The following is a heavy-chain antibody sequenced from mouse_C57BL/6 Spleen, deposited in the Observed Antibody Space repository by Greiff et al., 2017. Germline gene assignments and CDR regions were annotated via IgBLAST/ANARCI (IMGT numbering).Heavy chain of an antibody. Sequence: VQLQQPGAELVRPGSSVKLSCKASGYTFTSYWMDWVKQRPGQGLEWIGNIYPSDSETHYNQKFKDKATLTVDKSSSTAYMQLSSLTSEDSAVYYCAREGIYDGNFDGWGTGTTVTVAS. D-gene: IGHD2-3*01. J-gene: IGHJ1*03. CDR1: GYTFTSYW. CDR2: IYPSDSET. CDR3: AREGIYDGNFDG. V-gene: IGHV1-61*01.